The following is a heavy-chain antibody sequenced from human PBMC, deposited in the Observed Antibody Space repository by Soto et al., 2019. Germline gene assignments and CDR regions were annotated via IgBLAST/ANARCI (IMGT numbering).Heavy chain of an antibody. CDR2: IIPIFGTA. V-gene: IGHV1-69*01. D-gene: IGHD3-22*01. CDR1: GGTFSSYA. J-gene: IGHJ6*02. CDR3: ASVKGDYYDSSDEYGMDV. Sequence: QVQLVQSGAEVKKPGSSVKVSCKASGGTFSSYAISWVRQAPGQGLEWMGGIIPIFGTANYAQKFQGRVTFTGDESTSTAYMELSSLRSEDTAVYYCASVKGDYYDSSDEYGMDVWGQGTTVTVSS.